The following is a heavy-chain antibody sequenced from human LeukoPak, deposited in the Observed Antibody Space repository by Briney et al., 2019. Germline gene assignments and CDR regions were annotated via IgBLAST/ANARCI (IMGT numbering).Heavy chain of an antibody. CDR2: IYPGDSDT. J-gene: IGHJ4*02. CDR3: ARHRARTYYYDSSGYYIDY. Sequence: GEALKISCKGSGYRFISYWIGWVRQMPGKGLEWMGIIYPGDSDTRYSPSFQGQVTISADKSISTAYLQWSSLKASDTAMYYCARHRARTYYYDSSGYYIDYWGQGTLVTVSS. D-gene: IGHD3-22*01. CDR1: GYRFISYW. V-gene: IGHV5-51*01.